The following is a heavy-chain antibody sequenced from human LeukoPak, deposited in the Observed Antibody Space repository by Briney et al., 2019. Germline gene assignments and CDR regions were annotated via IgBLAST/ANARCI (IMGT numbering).Heavy chain of an antibody. V-gene: IGHV1-69*05. CDR3: AVGRAVAGRDYYYYYYMDV. Sequence: SVKVSCKASGGTFSSYAISWVRQAPGQGLEWMGRIIPIFGTANYAQKFQGRVTITTDESTSTAYMELSSLRSEDTAVYYCAVGRAVAGRDYYYYYYMDVWGKGTMVTVSS. CDR2: IIPIFGTA. CDR1: GGTFSSYA. J-gene: IGHJ6*03. D-gene: IGHD6-19*01.